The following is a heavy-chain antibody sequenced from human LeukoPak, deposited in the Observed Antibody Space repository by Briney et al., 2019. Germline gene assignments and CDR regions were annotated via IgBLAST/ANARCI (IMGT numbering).Heavy chain of an antibody. CDR2: ISGSGGST. CDR1: GFSFSSYA. D-gene: IGHD6-13*01. V-gene: IGHV3-23*01. J-gene: IGHJ4*02. CDR3: AKAKLAAAGIRCTLDY. Sequence: GGSLRLSCAASGFSFSSYAMSWVRQAPGKGLEWVSAISGSGGSTYYADSVKGRFTISRDNSKNTLYLQMNSLRAEDTAVYYCAKAKLAAAGIRCTLDYWGQGTLVTVSS.